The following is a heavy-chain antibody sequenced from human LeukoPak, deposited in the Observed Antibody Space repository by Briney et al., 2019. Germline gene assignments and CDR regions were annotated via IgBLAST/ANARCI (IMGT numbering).Heavy chain of an antibody. CDR3: AKEPLYLAAAGAFDY. D-gene: IGHD6-13*01. CDR1: GFTFSSYA. J-gene: IGHJ4*02. Sequence: GGSLRLSCAASGFTFSSYAMHWVRQAPGKGLEWVAVISYDGSNKYYADSVKGRFTISRDNSKNTLYLQMNSLRAEDTAVYYCAKEPLYLAAAGAFDYWGQGTLVTVSS. V-gene: IGHV3-30-3*01. CDR2: ISYDGSNK.